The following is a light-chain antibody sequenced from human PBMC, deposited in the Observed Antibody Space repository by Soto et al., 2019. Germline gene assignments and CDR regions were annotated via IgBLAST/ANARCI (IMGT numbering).Light chain of an antibody. CDR1: TGAVTSGFY. Sequence: QTVVTQEPSLTVSPGGTVTLTCASSTGAVTSGFYPNWFQQKPGQAPRGLIYSTSNKHSWTPARFSGSLLGGKAALTLSGVQPEDEAEYYCLLYYGDALVFGGGTKLTVL. V-gene: IGLV7-43*01. J-gene: IGLJ3*02. CDR2: STS. CDR3: LLYYGDALV.